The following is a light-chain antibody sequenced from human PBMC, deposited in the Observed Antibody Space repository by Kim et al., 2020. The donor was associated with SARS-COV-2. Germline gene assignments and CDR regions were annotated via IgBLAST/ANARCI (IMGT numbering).Light chain of an antibody. CDR3: QSYDRSLSGSV. Sequence: QSVTISCTGSSSNIGAYYDVHWYQQLPETAPKLLIPGNANRPSGVPDRFSGSKSGTSASLDITGLQAEDEAVYYCQSYDRSLSGSVFGGGTQLTVL. V-gene: IGLV1-40*01. CDR1: SSNIGAYYD. J-gene: IGLJ3*02. CDR2: GNA.